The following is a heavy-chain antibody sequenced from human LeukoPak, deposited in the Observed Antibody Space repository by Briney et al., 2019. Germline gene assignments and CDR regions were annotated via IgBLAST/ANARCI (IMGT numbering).Heavy chain of an antibody. CDR2: IYYSGST. V-gene: IGHV4-59*01. D-gene: IGHD3-3*01. CDR3: ARAHGYMEWWS. CDR1: GGSISSYY. Sequence: SETLSLTCTVSGGSISSYYWSWIRQPPGKGLEWIGYIYYSGSTNYNPSLKSRVTISVDTSKNQFSLKLSSVTAADTAVYYCARAHGYMEWWSWGQGTLVTVSS. J-gene: IGHJ4*02.